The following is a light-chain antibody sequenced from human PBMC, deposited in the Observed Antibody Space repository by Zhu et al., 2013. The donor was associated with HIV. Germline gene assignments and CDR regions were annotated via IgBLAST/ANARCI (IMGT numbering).Light chain of an antibody. CDR1: QDIINY. J-gene: IGKJ4*01. CDR3: QQSYSTPLT. Sequence: DIQMTQSPSAMSASVGDRVTITCRASQDIINYLAWFQQKPGTVPKRLIYAASSLQSGVPSRFGGSGSGTDFTLTISSLQPEDFATYYCQQSYSTPLTFGGGTRVEIK. V-gene: IGKV1-17*03. CDR2: AAS.